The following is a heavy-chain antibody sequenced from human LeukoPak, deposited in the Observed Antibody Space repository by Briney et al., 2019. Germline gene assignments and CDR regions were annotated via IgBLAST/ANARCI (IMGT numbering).Heavy chain of an antibody. V-gene: IGHV4-4*07. CDR3: ARGIWEMATIPYWYFDI. D-gene: IGHD5-24*01. J-gene: IGHJ2*01. CDR2: IYTSGST. Sequence: SETLSLTCTVSGDSINSYYWSWIRQPAGKGLEWIGRIYTSGSTNYNPSLKSRITMSVDTSKSQFSLNLSSVTAADTALYYCARGIWEMATIPYWYFDIWGRGTLVTVSS. CDR1: GDSINSYY.